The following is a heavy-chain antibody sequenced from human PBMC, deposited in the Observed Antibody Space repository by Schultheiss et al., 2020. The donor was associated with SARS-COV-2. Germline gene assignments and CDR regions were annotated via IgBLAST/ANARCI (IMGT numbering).Heavy chain of an antibody. V-gene: IGHV3-48*03. CDR2: ISSSGRTI. D-gene: IGHD6-19*01. CDR1: GFIFSSYE. CDR3: AREWQWLVDPGSGMDV. J-gene: IGHJ6*02. Sequence: GGSLRLSCAASGFIFSSYEMNWVRQAPGKGLEWVSYISSSGRTIYYADSVKGRFTISRDNAKNSLYLQMNSLRAEDTAVYYCAREWQWLVDPGSGMDVWGQGTTVTVSS.